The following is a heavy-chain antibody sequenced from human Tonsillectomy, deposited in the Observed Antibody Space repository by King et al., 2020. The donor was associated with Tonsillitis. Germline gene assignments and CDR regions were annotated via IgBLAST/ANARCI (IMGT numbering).Heavy chain of an antibody. CDR3: VKHLFYGSVTNYGMVV. V-gene: IGHV3-43*01. Sequence: VQLVESGGVVVQPGGSLRLSCAASGFTFDDHTMHWVRQAPGKGLEWVSLIYWDGGKKHYADSVKGRFTISSDNSKNSLYLQMNSLRTEDTDLYYCVKHLFYGSVTNYGMVVWGQGTTVTVSS. J-gene: IGHJ6*02. CDR2: IYWDGGKK. CDR1: GFTFDDHT. D-gene: IGHD3-10*01.